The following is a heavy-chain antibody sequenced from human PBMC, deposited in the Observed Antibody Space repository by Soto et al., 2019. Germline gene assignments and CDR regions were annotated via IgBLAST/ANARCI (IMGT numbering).Heavy chain of an antibody. J-gene: IGHJ5*02. CDR2: IYWDDDK. D-gene: IGHD3-9*01. Sequence: QITLKESGPTLVKPTQTLTLTCTFSGFSLSTSGVGVGWIRQPPGKALEWLALIYWDDDKRYSPSLKSRLTLXXAXSXXQVALTMTNMDPVDTATYYCAPSSDILTGRAWFDPWGQGTLVTVSS. CDR3: APSSDILTGRAWFDP. V-gene: IGHV2-5*02. CDR1: GFSLSTSGVG.